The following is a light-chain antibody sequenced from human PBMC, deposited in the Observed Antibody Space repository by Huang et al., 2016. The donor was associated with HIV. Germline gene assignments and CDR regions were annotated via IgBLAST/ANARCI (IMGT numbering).Light chain of an antibody. CDR1: QSVDETTS. Sequence: EIVLTQSPGTLSLSPGERATLSCRASQSVDETTSLAWYQPKPGQAPRLRIYGASNRAAGIPDRFSGSGSATDSTLIISRLEPEDFAIYYWQQYGTSPPITFGPGTKVDI. CDR3: QQYGTSPPIT. J-gene: IGKJ3*01. V-gene: IGKV3-20*01. CDR2: GAS.